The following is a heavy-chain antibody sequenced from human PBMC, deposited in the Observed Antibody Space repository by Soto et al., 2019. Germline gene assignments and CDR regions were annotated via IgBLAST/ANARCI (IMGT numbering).Heavy chain of an antibody. Sequence: QVQLVESGGGVVQPGMSLRLSCAVSGFTFRNYAMHWVCQAPGTGMEWMAVISFDGANKFYADSVKGRFTISRDDSKNTMYLEMNSLRADDTAVYYCARDEYESSGRNSSFDYWGQGTLVTVSS. J-gene: IGHJ4*02. CDR1: GFTFRNYA. CDR2: ISFDGANK. D-gene: IGHD3-22*01. V-gene: IGHV3-30*04. CDR3: ARDEYESSGRNSSFDY.